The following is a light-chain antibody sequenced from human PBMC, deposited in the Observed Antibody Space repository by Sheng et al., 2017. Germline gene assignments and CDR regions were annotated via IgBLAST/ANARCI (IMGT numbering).Light chain of an antibody. Sequence: IVLTQSPGTLSLSPGEEATLSCRASQTIDLNFLAWYQQKPGQAPRLLIYAASTRATGIPARFSGSGSGTEFTLTISSLQSEDFALYYCQQYHKWPLPFGGGTKLEIK. V-gene: IGKV3-15*01. CDR1: QTIDLNF. CDR3: QQYHKWPLP. CDR2: AAS. J-gene: IGKJ4*01.